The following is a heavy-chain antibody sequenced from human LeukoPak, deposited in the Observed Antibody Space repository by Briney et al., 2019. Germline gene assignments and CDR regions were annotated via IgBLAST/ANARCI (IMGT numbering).Heavy chain of an antibody. CDR2: MNQDGSRK. D-gene: IGHD3-10*01. J-gene: IGHJ4*02. CDR1: GFTFSSSW. CDR3: TRDSQGSGTYSTDH. V-gene: IGHV3-7*01. Sequence: GGSLRLSCVASGFTFSSSWMSWVRQGPGKGPEWVANMNQDGSRKYYVDSVKGRFTISRDNAKNSLFLQMNGLRDEDTAVYYRTRDSQGSGTYSTDHWGQGTLVTVSS.